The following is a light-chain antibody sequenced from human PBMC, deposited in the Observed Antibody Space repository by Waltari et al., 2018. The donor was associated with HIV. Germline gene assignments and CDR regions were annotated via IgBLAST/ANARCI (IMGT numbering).Light chain of an antibody. J-gene: IGLJ3*02. Sequence: QSALTQPASVSGSLWQSITFSCTGTSSDIGGYDYVSWYQQHPGKAPKIIIFDVTNRPSGVSDRFSGSKSGNTASLTISGLQAEDEADYYCTSFTSSSAWLFGGGTKLTVL. CDR1: SSDIGGYDY. V-gene: IGLV2-14*03. CDR2: DVT. CDR3: TSFTSSSAWL.